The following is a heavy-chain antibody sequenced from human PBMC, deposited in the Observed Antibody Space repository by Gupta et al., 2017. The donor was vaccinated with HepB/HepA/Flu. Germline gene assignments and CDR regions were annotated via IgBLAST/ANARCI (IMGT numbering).Heavy chain of an antibody. CDR1: GFTFSSYA. V-gene: IGHV3-23*01. Sequence: EVQLLESGGGLVQPGGSLRLSCAASGFTFSSYAMRWVRQAPGKGLEWVSAISGSGGSTYYADSVKGRFTISRDNSKNTLYLQMNSLRAEDTAVYYCAKDSSCSSTSCYSTYWGQGTLVTVSS. J-gene: IGHJ4*02. D-gene: IGHD2-2*01. CDR3: AKDSSCSSTSCYSTY. CDR2: ISGSGGST.